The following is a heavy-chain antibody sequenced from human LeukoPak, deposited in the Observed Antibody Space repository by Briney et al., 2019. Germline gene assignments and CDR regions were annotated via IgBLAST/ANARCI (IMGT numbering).Heavy chain of an antibody. J-gene: IGHJ4*02. CDR3: VRWGEEAGMDC. D-gene: IGHD6-19*01. Sequence: GGSLRLSCEASGFTFTTYWTGWVRQVPGQGLEWLANISPDGSDPYYVDSVKGRFTISRDNAKKSMFLQMTSLRVEETAVYRCVRWGEEAGMDCWGQGTLVTVSS. V-gene: IGHV3-7*01. CDR2: ISPDGSDP. CDR1: GFTFTTYW.